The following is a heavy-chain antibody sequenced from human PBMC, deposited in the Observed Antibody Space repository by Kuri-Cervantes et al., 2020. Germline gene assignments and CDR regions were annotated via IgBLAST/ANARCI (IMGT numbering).Heavy chain of an antibody. CDR2: IYHSGST. J-gene: IGHJ4*02. Sequence: SETLSLTCAVSGGSISSSNWWSWVRQPPGKGLEWIGEIYHSGSTNYNPSLKSRVTISVDTSKNQFSLKLSSVTAADTAVYYCASMAEQSYYFDYWGQGTLVTV. CDR3: ASMAEQSYYFDY. D-gene: IGHD1/OR15-1a*01. CDR1: GGSISSSNW. V-gene: IGHV4-4*02.